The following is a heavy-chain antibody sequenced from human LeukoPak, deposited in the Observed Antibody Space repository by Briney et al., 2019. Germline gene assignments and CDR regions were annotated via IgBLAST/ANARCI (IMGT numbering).Heavy chain of an antibody. Sequence: GESLKISCKGSGYSFTSYWIGWVRQMPGKGLEWMGMIYPGDSDTRYSPSFQGQVTISTDKSISTAYLQWNSLKASDTAMYYCARRAYCGGDCYTDYWGQGTLVTVSS. CDR2: IYPGDSDT. CDR1: GYSFTSYW. D-gene: IGHD2-21*02. CDR3: ARRAYCGGDCYTDY. J-gene: IGHJ4*02. V-gene: IGHV5-51*01.